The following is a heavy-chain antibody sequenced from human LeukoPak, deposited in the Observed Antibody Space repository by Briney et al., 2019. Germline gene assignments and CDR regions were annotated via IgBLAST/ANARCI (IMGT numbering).Heavy chain of an antibody. D-gene: IGHD6-6*01. CDR3: ARHSTLSSSHSDY. CDR1: GGSISSYY. Sequence: SETLSLTCTVSGGSISSYYWSWTRQPPGKGLEWIGYIYYSGSTNYNPSLKSRVTISVDTSKNQFSLKLSSVTAADTAVYYCARHSTLSSSHSDYWGQGTLVTVSS. CDR2: IYYSGST. J-gene: IGHJ4*02. V-gene: IGHV4-59*08.